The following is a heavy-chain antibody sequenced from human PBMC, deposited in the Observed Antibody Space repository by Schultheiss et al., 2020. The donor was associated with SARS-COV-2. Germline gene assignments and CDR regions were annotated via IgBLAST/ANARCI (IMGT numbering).Heavy chain of an antibody. CDR3: AKVGDYYYYALDV. CDR1: EFIVSTNY. V-gene: IGHV3-53*01. Sequence: GGSLRLSCAASEFIVSTNYMSWVRQAPGKGLEGVAVIYSGGATYYADSVKGRFTISRDNSKNTLYLQMNILRAEDTAVYYCAKVGDYYYYALDVWGQGTTVTVSS. CDR2: IYSGGAT. J-gene: IGHJ6*02.